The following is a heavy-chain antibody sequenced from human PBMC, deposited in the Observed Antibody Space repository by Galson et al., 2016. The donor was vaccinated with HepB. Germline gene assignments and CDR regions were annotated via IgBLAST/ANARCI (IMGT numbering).Heavy chain of an antibody. Sequence: QSGAEVKKPGESLKISCKGSGYSFSRYWIAWVRQMPGKGLEWMGIIYPGDSDTRYSPSFQGQVTISADQSITTAYLQWSSLKASDTAMNSCARPGRYYDSSGYYTSDAFDIWGQGTMVTVSS. D-gene: IGHD3-22*01. CDR3: ARPGRYYDSSGYYTSDAFDI. V-gene: IGHV5-51*01. CDR2: IYPGDSDT. CDR1: GYSFSRYW. J-gene: IGHJ3*02.